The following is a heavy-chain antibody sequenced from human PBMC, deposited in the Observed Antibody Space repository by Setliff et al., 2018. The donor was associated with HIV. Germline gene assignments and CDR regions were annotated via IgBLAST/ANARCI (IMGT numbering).Heavy chain of an antibody. CDR2: ITSSGNNK. CDR3: ARDGYSSGFVDY. J-gene: IGHJ4*02. D-gene: IGHD5-18*01. Sequence: GGSLRLSCAASGFTFRTYAMHWVRQAPGKGLEWVSSITSSGNNKSYADSVQGRFTISRDNSDNSLYLYMNSLRAEDTGVYYCARDGYSSGFVDYWGQGTRVTVSP. V-gene: IGHV3-21*01. CDR1: GFTFRTYA.